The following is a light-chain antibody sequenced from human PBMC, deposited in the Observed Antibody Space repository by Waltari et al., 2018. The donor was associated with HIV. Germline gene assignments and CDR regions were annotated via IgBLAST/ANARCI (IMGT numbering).Light chain of an antibody. Sequence: SYDLTQPLSVSVALGQTARIPCGGRDIGTRGVHWYQQKPGQAPSLLSFNDKNRPSGIPERFSGSKSRNTATLTISEAQGGDEAAYFCQVWDHTSVVFGGGTNLTVL. CDR2: NDK. V-gene: IGLV3-9*01. CDR3: QVWDHTSVV. CDR1: DIGTRG. J-gene: IGLJ3*02.